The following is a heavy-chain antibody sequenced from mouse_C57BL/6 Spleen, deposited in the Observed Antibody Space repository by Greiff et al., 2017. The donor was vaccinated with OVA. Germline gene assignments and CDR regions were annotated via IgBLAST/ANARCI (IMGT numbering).Heavy chain of an antibody. CDR3: ARGELGREYFDV. CDR1: GYSFTGYY. J-gene: IGHJ1*03. D-gene: IGHD4-1*01. Sequence: EVQLQQSGPELVKPGASVKISCKASGYSFTGYYMNWVKQSPEKSLEWIGEINPSTGGTTYNQKFKAKATLTVDKSSSTAYMQLRSLTSEDSAVYYCARGELGREYFDVWGTGTTVTVSS. V-gene: IGHV1-42*01. CDR2: INPSTGGT.